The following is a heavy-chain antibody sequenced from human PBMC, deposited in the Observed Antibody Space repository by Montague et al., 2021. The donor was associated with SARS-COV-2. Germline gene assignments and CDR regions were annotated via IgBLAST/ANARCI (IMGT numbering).Heavy chain of an antibody. CDR1: GGSVSSSPYY. D-gene: IGHD3-10*01. Sequence: SETLSLTRTVSGGSVSSSPYYWGWIRQPPGRGLEWVGSISYSGRTYFSLSLKSRLTISVDSSENQFSLRLSSVTAADTAVYYCASSYYYGSGTYVYNYYMDVWGQGLLVTVSS. CDR3: ASSYYYGSGTYVYNYYMDV. CDR2: ISYSGRT. J-gene: IGHJ6*03. V-gene: IGHV4-39*01.